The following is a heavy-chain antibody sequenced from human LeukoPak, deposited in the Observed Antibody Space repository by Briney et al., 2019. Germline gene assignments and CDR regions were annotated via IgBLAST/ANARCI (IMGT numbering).Heavy chain of an antibody. V-gene: IGHV3-66*01. J-gene: IGHJ4*02. CDR1: GFAVIDNY. CDR2: IYSGGNT. CDR3: AREDSGYGLHLDY. D-gene: IGHD5-12*01. Sequence: PGGSLRLSCAASGFAVIDNYMNGVRQAPGKGLEWVAVIYSGGNTYYADSVAGRFTISRDTATNTVYLQMNSLRADDTAVYYCAREDSGYGLHLDYWGQGTLVTVSS.